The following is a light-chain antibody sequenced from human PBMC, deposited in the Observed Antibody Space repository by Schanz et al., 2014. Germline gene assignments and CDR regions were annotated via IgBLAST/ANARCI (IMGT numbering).Light chain of an antibody. J-gene: IGLJ2*01. Sequence: QSALTQPPSASGSPGQSVTISCTGTSSDVGNYNFVSWYQHHPGKAPKLMIYEVSKRPSGVPDRFSGSKSGNTASLTVSGLQAEDEADYYCCSYVSSSAVLFGGGTKLTVL. V-gene: IGLV2-8*01. CDR3: CSYVSSSAVL. CDR2: EVS. CDR1: SSDVGNYNF.